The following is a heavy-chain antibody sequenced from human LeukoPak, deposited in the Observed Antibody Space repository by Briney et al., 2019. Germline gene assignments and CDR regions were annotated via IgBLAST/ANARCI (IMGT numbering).Heavy chain of an antibody. D-gene: IGHD3-16*02. J-gene: IGHJ4*02. CDR1: GFTFCAYW. Sequence: GGSLRLSSAASGFTFCAYWMSWVRQAPGKGPEWVASIKDDGSAQFYVDSLEGRFTISRDNAKNTLYLQMDTMRLEDTAVYYCARHIVGEQNFDYWSQGTLVTVSS. V-gene: IGHV3-7*01. CDR2: IKDDGSAQ. CDR3: ARHIVGEQNFDY.